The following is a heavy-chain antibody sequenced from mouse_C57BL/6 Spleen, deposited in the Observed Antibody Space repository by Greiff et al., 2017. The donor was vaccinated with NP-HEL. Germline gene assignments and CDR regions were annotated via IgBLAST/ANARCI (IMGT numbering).Heavy chain of an antibody. D-gene: IGHD1-1*01. CDR3: ARSHYYGSSFAY. V-gene: IGHV1-53*01. Sequence: VQLQQSGTELVKPGASVKLSCKASGYTFTSYWMHWVKQRPGQGLEWIGNINPSNGGTNYNENFKSKATLTVDKSSSTAYMQLSSLTSEDSAVYYCARSHYYGSSFAYWGQGTLVTVSA. CDR2: INPSNGGT. J-gene: IGHJ3*01. CDR1: GYTFTSYW.